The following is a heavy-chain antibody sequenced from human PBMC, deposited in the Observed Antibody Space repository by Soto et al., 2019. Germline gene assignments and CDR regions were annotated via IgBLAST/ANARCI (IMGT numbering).Heavy chain of an antibody. CDR3: ARRLHSSSWCYFDY. Sequence: QLQLQESGPGLVKPSETLSLTCTVSGGSISSSSYYWGWIRQPPGKGLEWIGTIYYTGSTYYSPSLKRRVTVSVDTSKNQFSLELSSVTAADTAVYYCARRLHSSSWCYFDYWGQVTLVTVSS. CDR1: GGSISSSSYY. CDR2: IYYTGST. J-gene: IGHJ4*02. V-gene: IGHV4-39*01. D-gene: IGHD6-13*01.